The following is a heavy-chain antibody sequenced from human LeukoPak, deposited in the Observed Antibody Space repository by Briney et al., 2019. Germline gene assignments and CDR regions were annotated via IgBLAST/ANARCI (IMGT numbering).Heavy chain of an antibody. Sequence: ASVKVSCKASGGTFSSYAISWVRQAPGQGLEWMGGTIPIFGTANYAQKFQGRVTITADESTSTAYMELSSLRSEDTAVYYCAASGYSYGRYYFDYWGQGTLVTVSS. J-gene: IGHJ4*02. V-gene: IGHV1-69*13. D-gene: IGHD5-18*01. CDR1: GGTFSSYA. CDR3: AASGYSYGRYYFDY. CDR2: TIPIFGTA.